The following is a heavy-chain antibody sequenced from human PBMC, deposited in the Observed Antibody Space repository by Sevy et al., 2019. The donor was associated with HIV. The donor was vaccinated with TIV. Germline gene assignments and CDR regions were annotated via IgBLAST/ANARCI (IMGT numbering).Heavy chain of an antibody. D-gene: IGHD3-22*01. CDR2: INHSGSS. CDR3: ARSYDTSGYYFDY. Sequence: SETLSLTCAVYGGSFSGYYWSWIRQPPGKGLEWIGEINHSGSSNYNPSLKSRVTISVDTSKNQFSLKVSSVTAADTYLYYCARSYDTSGYYFDYWGQGTLVTVSS. J-gene: IGHJ4*02. V-gene: IGHV4-34*01. CDR1: GGSFSGYY.